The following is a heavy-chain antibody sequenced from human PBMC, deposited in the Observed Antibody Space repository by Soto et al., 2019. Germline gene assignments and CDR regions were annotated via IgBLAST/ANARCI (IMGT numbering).Heavy chain of an antibody. V-gene: IGHV1-69*13. J-gene: IGHJ5*02. CDR3: ATIHNWNYGFDP. Sequence: SVEVSCKXSGGTFSSYAISWVRQAPGQGLEWMGGIIPTFGTANYAQKFQGRVTITADESTSTAYMELSSLRSEDTAVYYCATIHNWNYGFDPWGQGTLVTVSS. D-gene: IGHD1-7*01. CDR2: IIPTFGTA. CDR1: GGTFSSYA.